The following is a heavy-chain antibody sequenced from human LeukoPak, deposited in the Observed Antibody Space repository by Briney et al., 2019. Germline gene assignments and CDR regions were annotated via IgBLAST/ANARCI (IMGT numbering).Heavy chain of an antibody. CDR2: IYHSGST. CDR3: ARGNYGDYDTLFDY. J-gene: IGHJ4*02. D-gene: IGHD4-17*01. CDR1: GGSISSGGYS. Sequence: TLSLTCAVSGGSISSGGYSWSWIRQPPGKGLEWIGYIYHSGSTYYNPSLKSRVTISVDRSKNQFPLKLSSVTATDTAVYYCARGNYGDYDTLFDYWGQGTLVTVSS. V-gene: IGHV4-30-2*01.